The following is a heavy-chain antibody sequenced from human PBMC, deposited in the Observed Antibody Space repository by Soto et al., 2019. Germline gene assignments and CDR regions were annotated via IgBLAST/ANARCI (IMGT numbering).Heavy chain of an antibody. CDR2: IYPGDSDT. Sequence: LKISCKGSGYSFTSYWIGWVRQMPGKGLEWMGIIYPGDSDTRYSPSFQGQVTISADKSISTAYLQWSSLKASDTAMYYCASPISGSPTDYGMDVWGQGTTVTVSS. D-gene: IGHD1-26*01. CDR3: ASPISGSPTDYGMDV. J-gene: IGHJ6*02. CDR1: GYSFTSYW. V-gene: IGHV5-51*01.